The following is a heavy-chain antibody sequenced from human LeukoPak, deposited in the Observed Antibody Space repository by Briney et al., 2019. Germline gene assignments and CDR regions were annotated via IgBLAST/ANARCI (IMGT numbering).Heavy chain of an antibody. J-gene: IGHJ4*02. V-gene: IGHV4-34*01. D-gene: IGHD3-22*01. CDR3: ARGPDSSGPLDY. CDR2: INHSGST. CDR1: GGSFSGYY. Sequence: SETLSLTCAVYGGSFSGYYWSWIRQPPGKGLEWIGEINHSGSTNYNPSLKSRVTISVDTSKNQFPLKLSSVTAADTTVYYCARGPDSSGPLDYWGQGTLVTVSS.